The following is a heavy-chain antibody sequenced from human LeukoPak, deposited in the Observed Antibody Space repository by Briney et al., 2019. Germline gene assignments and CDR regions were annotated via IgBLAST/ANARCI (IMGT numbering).Heavy chain of an antibody. CDR3: ARDGGWGTALDY. V-gene: IGHV1-2*02. CDR1: GYTFTVYY. CDR2: INPNSGGT. D-gene: IGHD7-27*01. J-gene: IGHJ4*02. Sequence: ASVKVSCKASGYTFTVYYMHWVRQAPGQGLEWMGWINPNSGGTNYAQKFQGRVTMTRDTSISTAYMELSRLRSDDTAVYYCARDGGWGTALDYWGQGTLVTVSS.